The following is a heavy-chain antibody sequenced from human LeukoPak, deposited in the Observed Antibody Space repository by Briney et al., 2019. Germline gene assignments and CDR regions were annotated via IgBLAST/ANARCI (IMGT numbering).Heavy chain of an antibody. V-gene: IGHV3-53*01. CDR3: AKGSKEVLFTRDHHMDV. CDR1: GFTVSSNY. D-gene: IGHD3-3*01. CDR2: IYSGGNT. J-gene: IGHJ6*03. Sequence: GGSLRLSCAASGFTVSSNYMSWVRQAPGKGLEWVSVIYSGGNTYYADSVKGRFTISRDNSKNTLYLQMNSLRAEDTAVYYCAKGSKEVLFTRDHHMDVWGKGTTVT.